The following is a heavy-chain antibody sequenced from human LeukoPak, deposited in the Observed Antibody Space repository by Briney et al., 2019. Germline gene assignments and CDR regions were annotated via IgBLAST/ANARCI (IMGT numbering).Heavy chain of an antibody. CDR3: AKDLDGAHYYYGMDV. CDR2: ISGSGGST. Sequence: PGGSLRLSCAASGFTFSSYAMSWVRQAPGKGLEWVSAISGSGGSTYYADSVKSRFTISRDNSKNTLYLQMNSLRAEDTAVYYCAKDLDGAHYYYGMDVWGQGTTVTVSS. D-gene: IGHD3-16*01. CDR1: GFTFSSYA. J-gene: IGHJ6*02. V-gene: IGHV3-23*01.